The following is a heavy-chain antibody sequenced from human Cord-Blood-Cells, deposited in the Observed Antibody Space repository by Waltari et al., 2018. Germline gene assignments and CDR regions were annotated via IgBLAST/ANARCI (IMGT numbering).Heavy chain of an antibody. CDR2: IYYSGST. J-gene: IGHJ2*01. D-gene: IGHD6-13*01. V-gene: IGHV4-59*08. CDR1: GGSISSYY. Sequence: QVQLQESGPGLVKPSETLSLTCTGSGGSISSYYWIWIPQPPGKGLEWIGYIYYSGSTNYNPSLKSRVTISVDTSKNQFSLKLSSVTAADTAVYYCARHLSTANNWYFDLWGRGTLVTVSS. CDR3: ARHLSTANNWYFDL.